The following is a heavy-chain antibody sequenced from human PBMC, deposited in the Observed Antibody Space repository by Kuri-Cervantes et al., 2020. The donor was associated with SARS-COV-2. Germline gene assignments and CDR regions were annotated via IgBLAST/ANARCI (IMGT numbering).Heavy chain of an antibody. D-gene: IGHD6-19*01. CDR1: GYTFTSYG. J-gene: IGHJ6*02. V-gene: IGHV1-18*04. CDR2: ISAYNGNT. CDR3: ARDRAVAGQTYYYYGMDV. Sequence: ASVKVSCKASGYTFTSYGISWVRQAPGQGLEWMGWISAYNGNTNYAQELQGRVTMTTDTSTSTAYMELRSLRSDDTAVYYCARDRAVAGQTYYYYGMDVWGQGTTVTVSS.